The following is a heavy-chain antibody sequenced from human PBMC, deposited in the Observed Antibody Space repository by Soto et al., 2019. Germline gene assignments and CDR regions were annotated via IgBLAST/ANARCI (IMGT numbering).Heavy chain of an antibody. D-gene: IGHD1-26*01. CDR2: MNPNSGNT. CDR3: AIERSGSSDY. CDR1: GYTFTSYD. V-gene: IGHV1-8*01. Sequence: QVQLVQSWAEVKKPGASVKVSCKASGYTFTSYDINWVRQATGQGLEWMGWMNPNSGNTGYAQKFKSRGTMTRNPSISTAYMELSSLRSEDTAVYYCAIERSGSSDYWGQGTLVTVSS. J-gene: IGHJ4*02.